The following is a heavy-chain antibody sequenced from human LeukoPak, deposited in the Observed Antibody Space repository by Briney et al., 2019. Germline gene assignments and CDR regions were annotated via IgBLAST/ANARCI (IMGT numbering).Heavy chain of an antibody. J-gene: IGHJ4*02. CDR2: INPSGGST. CDR1: GYTFTSYD. V-gene: IGHV1-46*01. Sequence: ASVKVSCKASGYTFTSYDINWVRQATGQGLEWMGIINPSGGSTSYAQKFQGRVTMTRDTSTSTVYMELSSLRSEDTAVYYCARDIAAAGPYDYWGQGTLVTVSS. D-gene: IGHD6-13*01. CDR3: ARDIAAAGPYDY.